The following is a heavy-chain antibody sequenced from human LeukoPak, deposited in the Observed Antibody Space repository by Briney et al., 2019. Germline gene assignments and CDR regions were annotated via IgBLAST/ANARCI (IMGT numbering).Heavy chain of an antibody. D-gene: IGHD3-3*01. J-gene: IGHJ4*02. Sequence: WIRQPPGKGLEWVGRIKSKTDGGTTDYAAPVKGRFSISRDDSKNTLYLQMNSLKTEDTAVYYCTTGGYDFWSGFLDNDYWGQGTLVTVSS. V-gene: IGHV3-15*01. CDR3: TTGGYDFWSGFLDNDY. CDR2: IKSKTDGGTT.